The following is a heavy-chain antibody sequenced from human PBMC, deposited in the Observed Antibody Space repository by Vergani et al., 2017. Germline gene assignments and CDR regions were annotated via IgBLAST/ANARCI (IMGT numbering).Heavy chain of an antibody. J-gene: IGHJ6*03. Sequence: QVQLVQSGAEVKKPGASVKVSCKASGYTFTGYYMHWVRQAPGQGLEWMGWINPNSGGTNYAQKFQGWVTMTRDTSISTAYMELSRLRSDDTAVYYCARETVEGPNDYSNVDYYYYYMDVWGKGTTVTVSS. V-gene: IGHV1-2*04. CDR1: GYTFTGYY. D-gene: IGHD4-11*01. CDR2: INPNSGGT. CDR3: ARETVEGPNDYSNVDYYYYYMDV.